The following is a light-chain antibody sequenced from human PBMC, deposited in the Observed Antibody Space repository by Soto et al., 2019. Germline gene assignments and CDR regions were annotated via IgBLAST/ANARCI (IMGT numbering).Light chain of an antibody. CDR2: AAS. CDR1: QGISNY. CDR3: QKYNSALGGFT. J-gene: IGKJ3*01. Sequence: DIQMTQSPSSLSASVGDRVTITCRASQGISNYLAWYQQKPGKVPKLLIYAASTLQSGVPSRFSGSGSGTDFTLTTSSLQPEDGATYYCQKYNSALGGFTFGPGTKVDIK. V-gene: IGKV1-27*01.